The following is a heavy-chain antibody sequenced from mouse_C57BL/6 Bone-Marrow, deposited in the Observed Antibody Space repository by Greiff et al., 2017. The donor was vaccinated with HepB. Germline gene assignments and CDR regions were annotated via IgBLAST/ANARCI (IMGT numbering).Heavy chain of an antibody. J-gene: IGHJ3*01. V-gene: IGHV1-82*01. CDR1: GYAFSSSW. Sequence: VKLMESGPELVKPGASVKISCKASGYAFSSSWMNWVKQRPGKGLEWIGRIYPGDGDTNYNGKFKGKATLTADKSSSTAYMQLSSLTSEDSAVYFCARRGFAYWGQGTLVTVSA. CDR2: IYPGDGDT. CDR3: ARRGFAY.